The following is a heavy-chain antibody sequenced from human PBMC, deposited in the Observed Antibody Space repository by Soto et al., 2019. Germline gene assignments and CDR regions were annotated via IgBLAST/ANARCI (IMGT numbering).Heavy chain of an antibody. Sequence: SDTLSLTFAVSSGSISSSNGLGFFHQPRGKGLEWIGEIYHSGSTNYNPCLKSRVTISVDKSKNQFSLKLSSVTAADTAVYYCARSVAAAGTWDYYYGMEVWGQGTMVTVSS. CDR3: ARSVAAAGTWDYYYGMEV. CDR1: SGSISSSNG. V-gene: IGHV4-4*02. J-gene: IGHJ6*02. CDR2: IYHSGST. D-gene: IGHD6-13*01.